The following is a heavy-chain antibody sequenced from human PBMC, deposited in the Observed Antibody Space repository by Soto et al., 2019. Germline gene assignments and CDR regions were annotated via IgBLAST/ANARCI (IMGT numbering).Heavy chain of an antibody. D-gene: IGHD4-17*01. CDR3: AKAGNYGGNNY. J-gene: IGHJ4*02. CDR1: GFTFSSCA. Sequence: GGSLRLSCAASGFTFSSCAMSWVRQAPGKGLEWVSAISGSGGSTYYADSVKGRFTISRDNSKNTLYLQMNSLRAEDTAVYYCAKAGNYGGNNYWGQGTLVTVSS. CDR2: ISGSGGST. V-gene: IGHV3-23*01.